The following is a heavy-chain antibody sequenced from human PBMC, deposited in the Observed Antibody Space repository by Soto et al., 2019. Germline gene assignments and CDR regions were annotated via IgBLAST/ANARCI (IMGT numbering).Heavy chain of an antibody. J-gene: IGHJ5*02. D-gene: IGHD2-2*02. CDR1: GFTFSSYN. CDR3: ERDEGYSTSKRCYTYWFDT. V-gene: IGHV3-48*02. Sequence: GGSLRLSCAASGFTFSSYNMNWVRQAPGKGLEWVSYISSSSSTIYYADSVKGRFTISRDNAKNSLYLQMNSLRDEDAAVYYCERDEGYSTSKRCYTYWFDTWGQGTLVTVSS. CDR2: ISSSSSTI.